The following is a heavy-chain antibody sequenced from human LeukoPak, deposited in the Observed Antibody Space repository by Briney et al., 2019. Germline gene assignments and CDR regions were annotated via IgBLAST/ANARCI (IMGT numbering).Heavy chain of an antibody. D-gene: IGHD3-10*01. CDR3: AREYYGSGSYYDGYYFDF. CDR1: GDTFNSYA. V-gene: IGHV1-69*06. Sequence: SVKVSCKVSGDTFNSYAVAWVRQAPGQGLEWMGLIIPAFGTTHYAQRFQGRVTITSDKSTTTAYMELGSLRSEDTAAYYCAREYYGSGSYYDGYYFDFWGQGTLVTVSS. J-gene: IGHJ4*02. CDR2: IIPAFGTT.